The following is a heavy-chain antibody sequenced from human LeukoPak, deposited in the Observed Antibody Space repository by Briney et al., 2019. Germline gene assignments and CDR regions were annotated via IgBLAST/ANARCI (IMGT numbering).Heavy chain of an antibody. CDR2: ISHDGSYK. D-gene: IGHD3-9*01. CDR3: AKDRGTAYSQDGFDI. V-gene: IGHV3-30*18. J-gene: IGHJ3*02. Sequence: GGSLRLSCAASGFTFSNYGMRWVRQAPGKGLEWVAVISHDGSYKYYADSVKGRFTISRDISKNTLDLQMNSLRAEDTAVYYCAKDRGTAYSQDGFDIWGQGTMVTVSS. CDR1: GFTFSNYG.